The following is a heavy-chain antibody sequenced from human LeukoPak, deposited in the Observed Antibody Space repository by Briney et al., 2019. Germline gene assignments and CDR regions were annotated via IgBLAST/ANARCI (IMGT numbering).Heavy chain of an antibody. J-gene: IGHJ5*02. CDR1: GGSISSYF. D-gene: IGHD5-12*01. V-gene: IGHV4-4*08. Sequence: SETLSLTCTVSGGSISSYFWSWIRQPPGKGLERIGYIYSSGSTNYNPSLKSRVTISVDTSKNQISLKVTSVTAADTAVYYCARIVATTRFDPWGQGTLVTVSS. CDR2: IYSSGST. CDR3: ARIVATTRFDP.